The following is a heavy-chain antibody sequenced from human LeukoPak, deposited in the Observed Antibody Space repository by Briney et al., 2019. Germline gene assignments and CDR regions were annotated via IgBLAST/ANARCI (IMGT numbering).Heavy chain of an antibody. CDR3: ARDVVAATTGFFQH. J-gene: IGHJ1*01. V-gene: IGHV3-11*01. CDR2: ISSSSNTL. D-gene: IGHD2-15*01. Sequence: GGSLRLSCSASGFTFSDYHTSWIRQAPGKGLEWLSYISSSSNTLYYADSVKGRFTVSRDNAKNSLYLQMNSLRAEDTAVYYCARDVVAATTGFFQHWGQGILVTVSS. CDR1: GFTFSDYH.